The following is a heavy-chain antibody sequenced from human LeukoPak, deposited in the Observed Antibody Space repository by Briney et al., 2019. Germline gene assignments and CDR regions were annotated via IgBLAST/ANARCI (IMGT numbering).Heavy chain of an antibody. J-gene: IGHJ3*02. CDR3: ARVFTAYYYDSSGSLATDAFDI. V-gene: IGHV4-4*07. D-gene: IGHD3-22*01. Sequence: SETLSLTXTVSGGSISSYYWSWIRQPAGKGLEWIGRIYTSGSTNYNPSLKSRVTMSVDTSKNQFSLKLSSVTAADTAVYYCARVFTAYYYDSSGSLATDAFDIWGQGTMVTVPS. CDR2: IYTSGST. CDR1: GGSISSYY.